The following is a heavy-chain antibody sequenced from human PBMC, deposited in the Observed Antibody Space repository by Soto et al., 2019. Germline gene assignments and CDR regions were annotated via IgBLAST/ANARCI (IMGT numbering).Heavy chain of an antibody. J-gene: IGHJ4*02. V-gene: IGHV3-30*18. Sequence: QVQLVESGGGVVRPGRSLRLSCAASGFTFSSYGMHWVRQAPGKGLEWVAVISYDGSNKYYADSVKGRFTISRDNSKNTLYLQMNSLRAEDTAVYYCAKETYSGPLDFWGQGTLVTVSP. CDR1: GFTFSSYG. D-gene: IGHD2-15*01. CDR3: AKETYSGPLDF. CDR2: ISYDGSNK.